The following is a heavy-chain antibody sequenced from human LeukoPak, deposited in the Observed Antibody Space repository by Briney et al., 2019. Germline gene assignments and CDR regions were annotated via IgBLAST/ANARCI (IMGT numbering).Heavy chain of an antibody. Sequence: ASETLSLTCTVSGGSISSYYWSWIRQPPGKGLEWIGYIYYSGSTNYNPPLKSRVTISVDTSKNQFSLKLSSVTAADTAVYYCAREEYDILTGPDAFDIWGQGTMVTVSS. CDR3: AREEYDILTGPDAFDI. CDR2: IYYSGST. J-gene: IGHJ3*02. V-gene: IGHV4-59*01. D-gene: IGHD3-9*01. CDR1: GGSISSYY.